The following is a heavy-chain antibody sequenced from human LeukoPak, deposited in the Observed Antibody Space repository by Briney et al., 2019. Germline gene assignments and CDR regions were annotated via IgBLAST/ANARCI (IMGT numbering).Heavy chain of an antibody. CDR1: GFTFSSYW. V-gene: IGHV3-74*01. CDR3: AKDKDRITMIVVVITGAFDI. Sequence: GGSLRLSCAASGFTFSSYWMYWVRQAPGKGLVWVSRINSDGSTTSYADSVKGRFTISRDNAKNTLYLQMNSLRAEDTAVYYCAKDKDRITMIVVVITGAFDIWGQGTMVTVSS. D-gene: IGHD3-22*01. CDR2: INSDGSTT. J-gene: IGHJ3*02.